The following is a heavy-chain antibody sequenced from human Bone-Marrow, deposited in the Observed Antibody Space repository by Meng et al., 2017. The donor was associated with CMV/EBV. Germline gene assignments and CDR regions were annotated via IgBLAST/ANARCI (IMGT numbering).Heavy chain of an antibody. V-gene: IGHV3-30*02. CDR1: GFTFSSHG. CDR3: ARDPPSQPARYCSSTSCDRDLLYYYGMDV. CDR2: IRHDGSNK. Sequence: LSLTCAVSGFTFSSHGFHWVRQAPGKGLEWVAFIRHDGSNKYYADSVKGRFTFSRDNSKNTLYLQMNSLRAEDTAVYYCARDPPSQPARYCSSTSCDRDLLYYYGMDVWGQGTTVTVSS. D-gene: IGHD2-2*01. J-gene: IGHJ6*02.